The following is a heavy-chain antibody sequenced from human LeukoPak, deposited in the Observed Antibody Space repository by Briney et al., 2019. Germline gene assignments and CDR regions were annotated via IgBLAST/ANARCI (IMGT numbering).Heavy chain of an antibody. V-gene: IGHV4-59*01. CDR1: GGSISSYY. D-gene: IGHD4-23*01. Sequence: SETLSLTCTVSGGSISSYYWSWIRQPPGKGLEWIGYIYYSGSTNYNPSLKSRVTISVDTSKNQFSLKLSSVTAADTAVYYCASFYGGRSGFAFDIWGQGTMVTVSS. CDR3: ASFYGGRSGFAFDI. CDR2: IYYSGST. J-gene: IGHJ3*02.